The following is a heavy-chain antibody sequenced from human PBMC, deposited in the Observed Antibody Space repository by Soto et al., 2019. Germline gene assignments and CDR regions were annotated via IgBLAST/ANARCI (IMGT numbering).Heavy chain of an antibody. J-gene: IGHJ4*02. D-gene: IGHD1-26*01. CDR3: ALRKTGSFFDY. Sequence: EVQLLESGGGLVQPGGSLRLSCAASGFTFSTYAMSWVHQAPGKGLDWVSAIGASGAGTYYADSVKGRFTISRDNSKNTLHLQMNNLRAEDTAVYYCALRKTGSFFDYWGQGTLVTVSS. V-gene: IGHV3-23*01. CDR1: GFTFSTYA. CDR2: IGASGAGT.